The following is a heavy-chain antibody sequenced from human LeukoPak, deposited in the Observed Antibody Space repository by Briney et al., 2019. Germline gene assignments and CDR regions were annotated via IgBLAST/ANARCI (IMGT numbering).Heavy chain of an antibody. D-gene: IGHD6-13*01. CDR1: GYSFTSYW. CDR3: ARGSYSSSWYYYYGMDV. Sequence: GESLKISCKGSGYSFTSYWIGWVRQMPGKGLEWMGIIYPGDSDTRYSPSFQGQVTISADKSISTAYLQWSSLKASDTAMYYCARGSYSSSWYYYYGMDVWGQGTTVTVSS. CDR2: IYPGDSDT. V-gene: IGHV5-51*01. J-gene: IGHJ6*02.